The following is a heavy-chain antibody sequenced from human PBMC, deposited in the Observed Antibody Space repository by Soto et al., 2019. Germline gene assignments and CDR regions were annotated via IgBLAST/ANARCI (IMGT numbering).Heavy chain of an antibody. CDR1: GGSISGSY. CDR3: ARSVAVPGAHTDY. J-gene: IGHJ4*02. V-gene: IGHV4-59*01. Sequence: SSETLSLTCSVSGGSISGSYWSWIRQSPGKGLEWLGYVYYTGSTNYSPSLRSRVSISVDTSKNEFSLRLSSVTAADTAVYFCARSVAVPGAHTDYWGPGTQDTVSS. D-gene: IGHD6-19*01. CDR2: VYYTGST.